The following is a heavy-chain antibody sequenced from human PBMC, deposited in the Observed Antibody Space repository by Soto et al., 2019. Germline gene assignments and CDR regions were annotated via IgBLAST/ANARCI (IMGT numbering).Heavy chain of an antibody. CDR3: ARHSTVTTSSHYFDY. V-gene: IGHV4-39*01. CDR2: IYYSGST. CDR1: GGSISSSSYY. J-gene: IGHJ4*02. Sequence: SETLSLTCTVSGGSISSSSYYWGWIRQPPGKGLEWIGSIYYSGSTYYNPSLKSRVTISVDTSKNQFSLKLSSVTAADTAVYYCARHSTVTTSSHYFDYWGQGTLVTVSS. D-gene: IGHD4-17*01.